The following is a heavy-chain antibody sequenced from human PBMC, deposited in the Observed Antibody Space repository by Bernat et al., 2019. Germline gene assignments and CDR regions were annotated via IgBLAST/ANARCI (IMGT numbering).Heavy chain of an antibody. D-gene: IGHD3-10*01. CDR1: DGSISSYY. J-gene: IGHJ1*01. V-gene: IGHV4-59*08. Sequence: QVQLQESGPGLVKPSETLSLTCTVSDGSISSYYWSWIRQPPGKGLEWIGYIYYSGSTNYKPSLTIPVAISVDTSKNQFSRKLGSVTAADAAVYYCAGHGAGGMVRGVIQHWGQGTLVTVSS. CDR3: AGHGAGGMVRGVIQH. CDR2: IYYSGST.